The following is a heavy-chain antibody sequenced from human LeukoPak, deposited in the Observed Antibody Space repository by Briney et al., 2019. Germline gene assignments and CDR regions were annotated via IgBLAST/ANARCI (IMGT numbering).Heavy chain of an antibody. CDR2: IRYDGSNK. CDR3: AKGPGGAAAGGFFDY. Sequence: GGSLRLSCAASGFTFSSYGMHWVRQAPGKGLEWVAFIRYDGSNKYYADSVKGRFTISRDNSKNTLYLQMNSLRAEDTAVYYCAKGPGGAAAGGFFDYWGQGTLVTVSS. V-gene: IGHV3-30*02. J-gene: IGHJ4*02. D-gene: IGHD6-13*01. CDR1: GFTFSSYG.